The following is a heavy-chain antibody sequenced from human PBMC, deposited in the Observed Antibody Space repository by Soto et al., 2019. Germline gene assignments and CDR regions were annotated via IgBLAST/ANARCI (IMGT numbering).Heavy chain of an antibody. V-gene: IGHV3-23*01. CDR3: AKDINTMVRGVLYYYYGMDV. Sequence: EVQLLESGGGLVQPGGSLRLSCAASGFTFSSYAMSWVRQAPGKGLEWVSAISGSGGSTYYADSVKGRFTISRDNSKNTLYLQMNSLRAEDTAVYYCAKDINTMVRGVLYYYYGMDVWGQGTTVTVSS. J-gene: IGHJ6*02. D-gene: IGHD3-10*01. CDR2: ISGSGGST. CDR1: GFTFSSYA.